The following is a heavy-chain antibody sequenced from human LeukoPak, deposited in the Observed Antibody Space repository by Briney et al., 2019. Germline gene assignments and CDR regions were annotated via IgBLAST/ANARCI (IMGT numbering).Heavy chain of an antibody. D-gene: IGHD3-10*01. Sequence: VGSLRLSCAASEITVSSSYMSWVRQAPGKGLEWVSAIYSGGSTYYADSVKGRFTISRDSSKNTLYLQMNSLRVEDTAMYYCARVWRATDYLDQWGQGTLVTVSP. J-gene: IGHJ4*02. CDR1: EITVSSSY. CDR2: IYSGGST. CDR3: ARVWRATDYLDQ. V-gene: IGHV3-53*01.